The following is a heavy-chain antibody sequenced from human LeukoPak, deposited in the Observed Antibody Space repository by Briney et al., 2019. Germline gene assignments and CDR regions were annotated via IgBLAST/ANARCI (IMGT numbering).Heavy chain of an antibody. CDR3: TSTYDSSSYYHSGVDY. D-gene: IGHD3-22*01. V-gene: IGHV3-49*04. CDR2: IRSKAYRGAT. J-gene: IGHJ4*02. Sequence: GGSLRLSCTGSGFTLGDYAMSWVRQAPGKGLEWVGFIRSKAYRGATEYAASVKGRFTISRDDSKSIAYLQVNSLKTEDTAIYYCTSTYDSSSYYHSGVDYWGQGTLVTVS. CDR1: GFTLGDYA.